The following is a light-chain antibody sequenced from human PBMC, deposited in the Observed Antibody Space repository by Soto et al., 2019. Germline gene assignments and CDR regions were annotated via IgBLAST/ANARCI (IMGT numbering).Light chain of an antibody. CDR3: QQYYDSSYT. CDR2: RAP. V-gene: IGKV1-5*03. J-gene: IGKJ2*01. CDR1: QAVTSC. Sequence: IQMTQSPSTVSASVGDRVTITCRARQAVTSCVAWYQHKSGKAPKLLIYRAPTLENGVPSRFSGSGSETEFTLTISGLQPDDSGTYHCQQYYDSSYTFGQGTKVEIK.